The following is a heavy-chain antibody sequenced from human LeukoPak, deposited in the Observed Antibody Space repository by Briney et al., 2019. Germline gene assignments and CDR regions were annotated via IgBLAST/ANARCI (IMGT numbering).Heavy chain of an antibody. D-gene: IGHD6-19*01. V-gene: IGHV3-30*18. J-gene: IGHJ4*02. CDR1: GFTFSSYG. Sequence: PGGSLRLSCAASGFTFSSYGMHWVRQAPGKGLEWVAVISYDGSNKYYADSVKGRFTISRDNSKNTLYLQMDSLRAEDTAVYYCAKDFVIVGGRSVAGSVLDYWGQGTLVTVSS. CDR2: ISYDGSNK. CDR3: AKDFVIVGGRSVAGSVLDY.